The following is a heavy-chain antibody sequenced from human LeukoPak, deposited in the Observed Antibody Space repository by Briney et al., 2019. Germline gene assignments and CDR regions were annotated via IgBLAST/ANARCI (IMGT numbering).Heavy chain of an antibody. CDR3: VRDQTSYGDY. D-gene: IGHD4-17*01. CDR2: IWYEGSRK. V-gene: IGHV3-33*01. Sequence: PGGSLRLSCGASGFPFSHCRMHWVPQAPGKGPEWVAVIWYEGSRKYYADAVKGRFTISRDNSKNTVYLQMNSLRAEDTAVYYCVRDQTSYGDYWGQGTLVTVSS. J-gene: IGHJ4*02. CDR1: GFPFSHCR.